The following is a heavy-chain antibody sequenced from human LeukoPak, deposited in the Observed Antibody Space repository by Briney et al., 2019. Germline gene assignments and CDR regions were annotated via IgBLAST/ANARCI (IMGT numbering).Heavy chain of an antibody. CDR2: ISYDGSNK. V-gene: IGHV3-30*03. D-gene: IGHD3-10*01. J-gene: IGHJ4*02. Sequence: PGGSLRLSCAASGFTFSSYWMHWVRQAPGKGLEWVAVISYDGSNKYYADSVKGRFTISRDNSKNTLYLQMNSLRAEDTAVYYCARSSKREYYFDYWGQGTLVTVSS. CDR1: GFTFSSYW. CDR3: ARSSKREYYFDY.